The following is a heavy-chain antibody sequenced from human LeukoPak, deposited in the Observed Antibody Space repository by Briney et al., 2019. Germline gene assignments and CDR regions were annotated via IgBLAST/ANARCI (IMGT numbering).Heavy chain of an antibody. CDR1: GFTFHSYE. D-gene: IGHD1-26*01. J-gene: IGHJ4*02. CDR3: ARGYSIPPFVVGAID. CDR2: VSSSGSTI. V-gene: IGHV3-48*03. Sequence: TGGALRLSCAASGFTFHSYEMNWVRPAPGKGLEWVSYVSSSGSTIYYTDSVKGRFTISRDNAKNSLYLQMNSLRGEDTAVYYCARGYSIPPFVVGAIDWGQGTLVTVSS.